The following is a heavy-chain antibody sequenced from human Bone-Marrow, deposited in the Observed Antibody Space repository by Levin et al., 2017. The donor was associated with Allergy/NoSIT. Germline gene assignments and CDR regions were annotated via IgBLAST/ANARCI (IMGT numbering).Heavy chain of an antibody. CDR1: GISLRPTTAG. Sequence: NASGPTLVKPTQTLTLTCTFSGISLRPTTAGVGWIRQPPGKPLEWLALMYWDGQRRYSPSLSSRVTITDDTSKNQVLLRMTNVDPVDTGTYYCALARVGLAGINWYDPWGQGSQVTVSS. V-gene: IGHV2-5*02. CDR3: ALARVGLAGINWYDP. CDR2: MYWDGQR. D-gene: IGHD3/OR15-3a*01. J-gene: IGHJ5*02.